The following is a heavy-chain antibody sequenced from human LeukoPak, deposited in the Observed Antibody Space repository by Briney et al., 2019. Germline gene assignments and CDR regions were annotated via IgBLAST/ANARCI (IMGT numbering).Heavy chain of an antibody. J-gene: IGHJ4*02. D-gene: IGHD6-13*01. CDR2: IYSGGST. CDR3: ARAYGSSWPFDY. CDR1: GFTVSSNY. Sequence: GGSLRLSCAASGFTVSSNYMGWVRQAPGKGLEWVSVIYSGGSTYYADSVKGRFTISRDNSKNTLYLQMNSLRAEDTAVYYCARAYGSSWPFDYWGQGTLVTVSS. V-gene: IGHV3-53*01.